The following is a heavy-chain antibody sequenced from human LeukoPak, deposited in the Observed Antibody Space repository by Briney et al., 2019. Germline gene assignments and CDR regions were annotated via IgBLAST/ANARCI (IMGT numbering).Heavy chain of an antibody. D-gene: IGHD3-10*01. CDR1: GFTSSDYY. J-gene: IGHJ4*02. V-gene: IGHV3-11*04. CDR2: ISSSRSTI. Sequence: RGSLRLSCAASGFTSSDYYMSWIRHAPGKVLEWVSYISSSRSTIYYADSVKRRFTISRDNAKNSLYMQMTGPRAEDTAVYYCAREPPGRKGPIGWQDYWGQGTLVTVSS. CDR3: AREPPGRKGPIGWQDY.